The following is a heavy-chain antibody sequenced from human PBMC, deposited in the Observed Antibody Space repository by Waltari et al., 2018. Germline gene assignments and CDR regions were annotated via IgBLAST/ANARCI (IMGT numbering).Heavy chain of an antibody. CDR3: ARALSLADPLDY. J-gene: IGHJ4*02. D-gene: IGHD6-19*01. V-gene: IGHV4-59*01. CDR1: GGSIRSSY. Sequence: QVQLQESGPGLVKPSETLSLTCTVSGGSIRSSYWSWTRQPPGKGLEWIGYIYYSGSTNYNPSLKSRVTISVDTSKNQFSLKLSSVTAADTAVYYCARALSLADPLDYWGQGTLVTVSS. CDR2: IYYSGST.